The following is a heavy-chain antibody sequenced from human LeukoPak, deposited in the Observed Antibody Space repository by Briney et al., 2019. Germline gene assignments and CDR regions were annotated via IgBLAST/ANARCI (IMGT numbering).Heavy chain of an antibody. CDR3: AREWAAAGDY. Sequence: GGSLRLSCAASGFTFTTYTMSWVRQAPGKGLAWVSAISGSGGTTYYADSVKGRFTISRDNSKNMLYLQMNSLRAEDTAVYYCAREWAAAGDYWGQGTLVTVSS. CDR1: GFTFTTYT. V-gene: IGHV3-23*01. J-gene: IGHJ4*02. D-gene: IGHD6-13*01. CDR2: ISGSGGTT.